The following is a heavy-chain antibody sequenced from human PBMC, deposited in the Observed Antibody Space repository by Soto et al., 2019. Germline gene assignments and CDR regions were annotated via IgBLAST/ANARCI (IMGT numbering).Heavy chain of an antibody. V-gene: IGHV3-30*18. CDR3: AKDRAGDIYVAARSGLDY. D-gene: IGHD3-3*01. J-gene: IGHJ4*02. Sequence: WVAVISYDGSNKFYADSVKGRFTISRDNSKNTLYLQMNSLRAEDTAVYYCAKDRAGDIYVAARSGLDYWGQGTLVTVSS. CDR2: ISYDGSNK.